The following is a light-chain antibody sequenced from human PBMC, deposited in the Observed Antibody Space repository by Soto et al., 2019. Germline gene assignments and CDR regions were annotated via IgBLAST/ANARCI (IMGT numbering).Light chain of an antibody. Sequence: EVVLTQSPGTLSLSPGESATLSCRASQSVSNNYFAWYQQKPGQAPRLLIFGSSDRATGIPARFSGSGSGTDVTLTISIVEPEDFAVYCCHQYGRSPPYTFGQWTKLEIK. CDR2: GSS. CDR1: QSVSNNY. CDR3: HQYGRSPPYT. J-gene: IGKJ2*01. V-gene: IGKV3-20*01.